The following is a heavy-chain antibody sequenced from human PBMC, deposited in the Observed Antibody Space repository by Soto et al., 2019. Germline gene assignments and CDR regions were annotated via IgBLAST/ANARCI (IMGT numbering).Heavy chain of an antibody. Sequence: QVQLVESGGGVVQPGRSLRLSCAASGFTISSYGMHGVRQAPGKGLEWVAVIWYDGSNKYYADSVKGRFTISRDNSKNTLYLQMNSLRAEDTAVYYCARDLSPGAAAMFYFDYWGQGTLVTVSS. CDR3: ARDLSPGAAAMFYFDY. V-gene: IGHV3-33*01. CDR1: GFTISSYG. D-gene: IGHD2-2*01. CDR2: IWYDGSNK. J-gene: IGHJ4*02.